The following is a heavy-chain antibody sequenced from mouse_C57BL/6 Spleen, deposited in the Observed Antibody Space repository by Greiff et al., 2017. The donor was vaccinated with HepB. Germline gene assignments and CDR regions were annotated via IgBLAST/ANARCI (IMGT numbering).Heavy chain of an antibody. V-gene: IGHV5-12*01. D-gene: IGHD1-1*01. J-gene: IGHJ3*01. CDR2: ISNGGGST. Sequence: DVMLVESGGGLVQPGGSLKLSCAASGFTFSDYYMYWVRQTPEKRLEWVAYISNGGGSTYYPDTVKGRFTISRDNAKNTLYLQMSRLKSEDTAMYYCARSYYGSSASFAYWGQGTLVTVSA. CDR3: ARSYYGSSASFAY. CDR1: GFTFSDYY.